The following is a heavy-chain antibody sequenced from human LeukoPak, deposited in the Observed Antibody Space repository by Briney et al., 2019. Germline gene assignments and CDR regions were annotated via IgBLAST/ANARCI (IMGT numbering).Heavy chain of an antibody. CDR1: GFHFGVYE. V-gene: IGHV3-48*03. CDR2: IAVCYSNI. D-gene: IGHD3-16*02. CDR3: TTLGYRLDS. J-gene: IGHJ4*02. Sequence: PGGSLCLSCAPSGFHFGVYEMHWVRQAPGKGLEWFAYIAVCYSNIYYADSVRGRFTISRDNAKKSLYLQMNSLSGEDTALYYCTTLGYRLDSWGQGALVTVSS.